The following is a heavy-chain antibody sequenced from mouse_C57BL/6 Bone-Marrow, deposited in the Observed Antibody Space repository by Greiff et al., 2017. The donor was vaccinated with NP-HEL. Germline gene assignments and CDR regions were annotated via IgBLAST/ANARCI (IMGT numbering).Heavy chain of an antibody. CDR1: GYTFTSYW. CDR3: ATVYDGYYVLDY. D-gene: IGHD2-3*01. V-gene: IGHV1-64*01. Sequence: QVQLQQPGAELVKPGASVKLSCKASGYTFTSYWMHWVKQRPGQGLEWIGMIHPNSGSTNYNEKFKSKATLTVDKSSSTAYMQLSSLTSEDSAVYYCATVYDGYYVLDYWGQGTTLTVSS. CDR2: IHPNSGST. J-gene: IGHJ2*01.